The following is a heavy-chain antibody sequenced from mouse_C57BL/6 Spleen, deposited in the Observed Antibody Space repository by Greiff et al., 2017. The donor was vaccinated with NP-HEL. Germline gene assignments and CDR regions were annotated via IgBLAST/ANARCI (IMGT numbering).Heavy chain of an antibody. J-gene: IGHJ2*01. Sequence: LVESGPELVKPGASVKISCKASGYAFSSSWMNWVKQRPGKGLEWIGRIYPGDGDTNYNGKFKGKATLTADKSSSTAYMQLSSLASEDSAVYFCARWVGRGDYWGQGTTLTVSS. V-gene: IGHV1-82*01. D-gene: IGHD4-1*01. CDR3: ARWVGRGDY. CDR2: IYPGDGDT. CDR1: GYAFSSSW.